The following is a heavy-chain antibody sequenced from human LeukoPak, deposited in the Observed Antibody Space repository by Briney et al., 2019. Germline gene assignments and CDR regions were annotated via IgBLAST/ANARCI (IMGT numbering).Heavy chain of an antibody. CDR1: GFTFISYG. Sequence: PGGSLRLSCAASGFTFISYGMHWVRQAPGKGLEWVAFIRYDGTNKYYADSVKGRFTISRDNTLYLQMNSLRAEDTAVYYCARDPRGSYFDYWGQGTLVTVSS. CDR2: IRYDGTNK. V-gene: IGHV3-30*02. D-gene: IGHD1-26*01. J-gene: IGHJ4*02. CDR3: ARDPRGSYFDY.